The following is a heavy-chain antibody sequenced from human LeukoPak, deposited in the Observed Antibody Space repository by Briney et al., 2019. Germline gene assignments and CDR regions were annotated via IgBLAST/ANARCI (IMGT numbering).Heavy chain of an antibody. Sequence: SMKVSCKASGGTFTSYAISWVRQAPGQGLEWMGGIIPIFGTANYAQKFQGRVTITAVESTSTAYMELSSLRSEDTAVYFSARAPPDIVVVPAASGPRRYYYYCYRDVWGKENTVSVS. D-gene: IGHD2-2*01. CDR1: GGTFTSYA. CDR2: IIPIFGTA. CDR3: ARAPPDIVVVPAASGPRRYYYYCYRDV. V-gene: IGHV1-69*13. J-gene: IGHJ6*03.